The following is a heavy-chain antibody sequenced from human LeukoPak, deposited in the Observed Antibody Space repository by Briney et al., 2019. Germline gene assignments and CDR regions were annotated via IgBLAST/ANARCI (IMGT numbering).Heavy chain of an antibody. CDR1: GGSISSYY. CDR3: ARGGNYYDSSGYPAGGDY. CDR2: IYTSGST. Sequence: SETLSLTCTVSGGSISSYYWSWIRQPAGKGLEWIGRIYTSGSTNYNPSLKSRVTMSVDTSKNQFSLKLSSVTAADTAVYYCARGGNYYDSSGYPAGGDYWGQGTLVTVSS. D-gene: IGHD3-22*01. J-gene: IGHJ4*02. V-gene: IGHV4-4*07.